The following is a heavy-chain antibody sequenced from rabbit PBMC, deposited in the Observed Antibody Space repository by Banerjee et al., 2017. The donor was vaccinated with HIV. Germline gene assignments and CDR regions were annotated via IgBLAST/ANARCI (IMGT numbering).Heavy chain of an antibody. CDR2: IYAGSSGST. J-gene: IGHJ4*01. Sequence: QSLEESGGDLVKPGASLTLTCTASGFSFSSSYYMCWVRQAPGKGLEWIACIYAGSSGSTYYASWAKGRFTISKTSSTTVTLQMTSLTAADTATYFCARSYAGYAGYGYGDLWGQGTLVTVS. CDR3: ARSYAGYAGYGYGDL. CDR1: GFSFSSSYY. D-gene: IGHD6-1*01. V-gene: IGHV1S40*01.